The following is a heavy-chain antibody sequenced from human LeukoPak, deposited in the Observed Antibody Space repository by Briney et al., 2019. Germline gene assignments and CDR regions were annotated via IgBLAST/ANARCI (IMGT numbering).Heavy chain of an antibody. V-gene: IGHV3-21*01. CDR3: ARDRPTGASRVFVVQ. Sequence: PGGSLRLSCAASGFTLSSYSMNWVRQAPGKGLEWVSSISSSSSYIYYADSVKGRFTISRDNAKNSLYLQMNSLRAEDTAVYYCARDRPTGASRVFVVQWGQGTPVTVSS. D-gene: IGHD2-15*01. CDR1: GFTLSSYS. CDR2: ISSSSSYI. J-gene: IGHJ4*02.